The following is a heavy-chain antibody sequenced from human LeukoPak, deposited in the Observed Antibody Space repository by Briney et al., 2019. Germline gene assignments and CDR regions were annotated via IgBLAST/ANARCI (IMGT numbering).Heavy chain of an antibody. D-gene: IGHD1-26*01. J-gene: IGHJ3*02. V-gene: IGHV1-46*03. CDR3: ASYSGSPLDDAFDI. Sequence: GASVKVSCKASGYTFTGYYMHWVRLAPGQGHEWMGIINPSGGSTSYAQKFQGRVTMTRDTSTSTVYMELSSLRSEDTAVYYCASYSGSPLDDAFDIWGQGTMVTVSS. CDR1: GYTFTGYY. CDR2: INPSGGST.